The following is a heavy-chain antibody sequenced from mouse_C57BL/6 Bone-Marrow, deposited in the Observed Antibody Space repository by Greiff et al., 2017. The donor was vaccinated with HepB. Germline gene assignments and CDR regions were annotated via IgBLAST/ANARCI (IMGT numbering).Heavy chain of an antibody. D-gene: IGHD1-1*01. CDR2: INPNNGGT. J-gene: IGHJ4*01. V-gene: IGHV1-26*01. CDR1: GYTFTDYY. CDR3: AGRFIFYAMDY. Sequence: EVQLQQSGPELVKPGASVKISCKASGYTFTDYYMNWVKQSHGKSLEWIGDINPNNGGTSYNQKFKGKATLTVYKSSSTAYMELRSLTSEDSAVYYCAGRFIFYAMDYWGQGTSVTVSS.